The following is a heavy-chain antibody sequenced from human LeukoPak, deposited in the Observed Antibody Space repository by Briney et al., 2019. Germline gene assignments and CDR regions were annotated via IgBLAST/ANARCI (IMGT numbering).Heavy chain of an antibody. Sequence: SETLSLTCAVSGGSISSRTSYWGWIRQPPGKGLEWIGYVFHTGGGADYNPSLRSRVAISVDTSKNQFSLRLNSVIPSDTAVYYCARGHHDYAYWGQGALVTVSS. D-gene: IGHD5-12*01. V-gene: IGHV4-61*05. CDR1: GGSISSRTSY. CDR3: ARGHHDYAY. CDR2: VFHTGGGA. J-gene: IGHJ4*02.